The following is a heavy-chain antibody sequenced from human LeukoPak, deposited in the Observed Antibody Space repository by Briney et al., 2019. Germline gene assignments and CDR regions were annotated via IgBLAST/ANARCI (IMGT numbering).Heavy chain of an antibody. CDR3: ARASRDGYNQNFDY. D-gene: IGHD5-24*01. J-gene: IGHJ4*02. CDR1: GYSFFSNYW. CDR2: LYPGDSDS. Sequence: GEFLKISCKAYGYSFFSNYWIAWVRQMPGKGREWMGILYPGDSDSRYSPSFQGQVTISADRSISTAYLHRSSLKVSDTAMYYCARASRDGYNQNFDYWGQGTLVTVSS. V-gene: IGHV5-51*01.